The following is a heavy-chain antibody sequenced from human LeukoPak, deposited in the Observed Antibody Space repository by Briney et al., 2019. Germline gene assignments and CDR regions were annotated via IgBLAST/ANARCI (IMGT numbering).Heavy chain of an antibody. J-gene: IGHJ4*02. CDR2: ISSNGGST. V-gene: IGHV3-64*01. D-gene: IGHD4-17*01. Sequence: SGGSLRLSCAASGFTFSSYAMHWVRQAPGKGLEYVSAISSNGGSTYYANPVKGRFTISRDNSKNTLYLQMGSLRAEDMAVYYCARSDYGDYGIYDYWGQGTLVTVSS. CDR1: GFTFSSYA. CDR3: ARSDYGDYGIYDY.